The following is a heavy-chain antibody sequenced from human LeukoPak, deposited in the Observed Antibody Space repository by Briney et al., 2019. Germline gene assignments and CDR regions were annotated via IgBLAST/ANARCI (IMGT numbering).Heavy chain of an antibody. CDR2: INPNSGGT. V-gene: IGHV1-2*02. CDR1: GYTFTGYY. CDR3: ARSYYGSGSYYSNRINWFAP. D-gene: IGHD3-10*01. Sequence: GASVKVSCKASGYTFTGYYMHWVRQAPGQGLEWMGWINPNSGGTNYAQKFQGRVTMTRDTSISTAYMELSRLRSDDTAVYYCARSYYGSGSYYSNRINWFAPWGQGTLVTVSS. J-gene: IGHJ5*02.